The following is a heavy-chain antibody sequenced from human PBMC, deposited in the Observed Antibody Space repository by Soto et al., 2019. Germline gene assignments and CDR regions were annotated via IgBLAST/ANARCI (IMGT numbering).Heavy chain of an antibody. CDR3: AGDSSGYEALSYFDY. CDR1: GFTFSSYA. Sequence: GGSLRLSCAASGFTFSSYAMSWVRQAPGKGLEWVSAISGSGGSTYYADSVKGRFTISRDNSKNTLYLQMNSLRAEDTAVYYCAGDSSGYEALSYFDYWGQGTLVTVSS. V-gene: IGHV3-23*01. D-gene: IGHD3-22*01. J-gene: IGHJ4*02. CDR2: ISGSGGST.